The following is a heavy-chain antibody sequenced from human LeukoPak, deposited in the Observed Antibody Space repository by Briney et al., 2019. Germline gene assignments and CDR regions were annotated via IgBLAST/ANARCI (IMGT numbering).Heavy chain of an antibody. V-gene: IGHV5-51*01. CDR2: IYPGDSDT. CDR3: ARGSRDYYYYYGMDV. CDR1: GYSFTSYW. Sequence: GESLKTSCKGSGYSFTSYWIGWVRQMPGKGLEWMGIIYPGDSDTRYSPSFQGQVTISADKSISTAYLQWSSLKASDTAMYYCARGSRDYYYYYGMDVWGQGTTVTVSS. D-gene: IGHD6-6*01. J-gene: IGHJ6*02.